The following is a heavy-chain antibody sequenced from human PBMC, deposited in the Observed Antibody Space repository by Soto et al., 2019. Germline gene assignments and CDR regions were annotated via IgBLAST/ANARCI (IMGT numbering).Heavy chain of an antibody. CDR2: VSSHSSTT. CDR3: VRDASGGSYLNYFDL. CDR1: GFTFSTYS. Sequence: GGSLRLSCAASGFTFSTYSMNWVRQAPGKGLEWVSYVSSHSSTTYYADSVKGRSSISRDNAENSLYLQMNGLRDEDTAVYYCVRDASGGSYLNYFDLWRQGTLVTVSS. J-gene: IGHJ5*02. V-gene: IGHV3-48*02. D-gene: IGHD6-19*01.